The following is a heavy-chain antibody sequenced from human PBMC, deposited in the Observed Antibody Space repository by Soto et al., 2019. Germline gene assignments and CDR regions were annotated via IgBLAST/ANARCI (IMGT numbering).Heavy chain of an antibody. D-gene: IGHD3-22*01. CDR2: INPSGGST. CDR3: AGLGQNYYDSSSAFDI. CDR1: GYTFTSYY. J-gene: IGHJ3*02. Sequence: GASVKVSCKASGYTFTSYYMHWVRQAPGQGLEWMGIINPSGGSTSYAQKFQGRVTMTRDTSTSTVYMELSSLRSEDTAVYYCAGLGQNYYDSSSAFDIWGQGTMVTVSS. V-gene: IGHV1-46*01.